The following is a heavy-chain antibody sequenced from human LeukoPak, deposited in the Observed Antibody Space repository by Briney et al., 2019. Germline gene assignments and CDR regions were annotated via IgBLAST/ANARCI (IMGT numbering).Heavy chain of an antibody. J-gene: IGHJ4*02. CDR2: FSSGSSTI. V-gene: IGHV3-48*04. CDR3: ARDGGSLVVQPGDH. D-gene: IGHD1-1*01. Sequence: GGSRGSSGGAFDLTSIVYTLNWFGRPPGRGWEGFYSFSSGSSTIYYADSVKGRFTVSRDNAKETLYLQLDSLRGEDTAIYYCARDGGSLVVQPGDHWGQGTLVTVSS. CDR1: DLTSIVYT.